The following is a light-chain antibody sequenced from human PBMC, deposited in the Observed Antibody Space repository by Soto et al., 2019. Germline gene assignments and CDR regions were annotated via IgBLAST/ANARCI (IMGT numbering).Light chain of an antibody. V-gene: IGLV4-69*01. Sequence: QSVLTQSPSASASLGASVKLTCTLSSGHSSHTIAWHQQQPEKGPRYLMKLNSDGSHNKGDGIPDRFSGSISGAERYLTISSLQSEDEADYYCQTWDTGIRVFGGGTQLTVL. CDR3: QTWDTGIRV. CDR2: LNSDGSH. J-gene: IGLJ2*01. CDR1: SGHSSHT.